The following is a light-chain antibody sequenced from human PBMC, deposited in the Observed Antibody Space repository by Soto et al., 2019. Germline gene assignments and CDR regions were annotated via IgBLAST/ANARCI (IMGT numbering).Light chain of an antibody. J-gene: IGLJ3*02. CDR1: SSDVGAYNY. V-gene: IGLV2-14*03. CDR2: EVS. CDR3: SSYTSSSTWL. Sequence: QSALTQPASVSGSPGQSITISCTGTSSDVGAYNYVSWYQQHPGKAPKLMIYEVSNRPSGVSNRFSGPKSANTASLTISGLQAGDEADYYCSSYTSSSTWLFGGGTQLTVL.